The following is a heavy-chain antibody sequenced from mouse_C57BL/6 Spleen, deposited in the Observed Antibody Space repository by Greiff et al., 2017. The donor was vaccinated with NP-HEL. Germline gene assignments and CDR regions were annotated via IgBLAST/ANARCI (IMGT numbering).Heavy chain of an antibody. J-gene: IGHJ3*01. V-gene: IGHV1-76*01. CDR2: IYPGSGNT. CDR1: GYTFTDYY. Sequence: VQLVESGAELVRPGASVKLSCKASGYTFTDYYINWVKQRPGQGLEWIARIYPGSGNTYYNEKFKGKATLTAEKSSSTAYMQLSSLTSEDSAVYFCARWGNWDFGFAYWGQGTLVTVSA. D-gene: IGHD4-1*02. CDR3: ARWGNWDFGFAY.